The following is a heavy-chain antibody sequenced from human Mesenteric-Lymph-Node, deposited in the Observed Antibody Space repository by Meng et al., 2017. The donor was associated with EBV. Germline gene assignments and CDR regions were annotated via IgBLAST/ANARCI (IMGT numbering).Heavy chain of an antibody. CDR2: IYYSGTT. D-gene: IGHD2-2*02. J-gene: IGHJ4*02. V-gene: IGHV4-61*01. CDR1: GGSVNSGTYY. CDR3: VRGAAIGPRYFDY. Sequence: QVQLQESGPGLVKPSATLSLTCTVSGGSVNSGTYYWSWIRQPPGKGLEWIGYIYYSGTTNYNPSLKGRVTISLDTSKNQFSLKLSSVTAADTAVYYCVRGAAIGPRYFDYWGQGTLVTVSS.